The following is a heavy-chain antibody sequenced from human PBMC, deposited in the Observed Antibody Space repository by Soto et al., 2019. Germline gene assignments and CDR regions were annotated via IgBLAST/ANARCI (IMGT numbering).Heavy chain of an antibody. V-gene: IGHV1-3*01. CDR2: INAGNGDT. J-gene: IGHJ4*02. D-gene: IGHD6-13*01. CDR3: ARYSSRTN. Sequence: ASVKVSCKASGITFSSYAMHWVRQAPGQRLEWMGWINAGNGDTRYSQIFQGRVTMTRNTSISTAYMELSSLRSEDTAVYYCARYSSRTNWGQGTLVTVSS. CDR1: GITFSSYA.